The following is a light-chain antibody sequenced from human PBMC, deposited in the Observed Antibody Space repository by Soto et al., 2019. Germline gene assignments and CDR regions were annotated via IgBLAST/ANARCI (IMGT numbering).Light chain of an antibody. CDR3: AAWDDSLSGLV. Sequence: QSVMTQPPSVSAAPGQKVTISCSGSSSNIGGNSVSWYQQLPGTAPKLLIYDDNKRPSGIPDRFSGSKSGTSASLAISGLRSEDEADYHCAAWDDSLSGLVFGGGTKLTVL. CDR2: DDN. CDR1: SSNIGGNS. V-gene: IGLV1-51*01. J-gene: IGLJ2*01.